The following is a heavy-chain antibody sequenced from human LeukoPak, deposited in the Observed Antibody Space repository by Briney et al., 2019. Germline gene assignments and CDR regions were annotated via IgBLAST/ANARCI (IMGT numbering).Heavy chain of an antibody. J-gene: IGHJ6*02. Sequence: ASVKVSCKASGYTFTSYGISWVRQAPGQGLQWMGWISTYSGKTNYPQRNQGRVIMTTDKSTSTAYMEVRSLRSDDTAVYYCARDVWELRDYYYGMDVWGQGTTVTVSS. CDR1: GYTFTSYG. V-gene: IGHV1-18*01. D-gene: IGHD1-26*01. CDR3: ARDVWELRDYYYGMDV. CDR2: ISTYSGKT.